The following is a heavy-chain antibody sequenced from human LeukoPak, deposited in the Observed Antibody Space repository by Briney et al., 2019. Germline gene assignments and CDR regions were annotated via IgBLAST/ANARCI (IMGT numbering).Heavy chain of an antibody. J-gene: IGHJ4*02. CDR2: IYSSGST. D-gene: IGHD3-3*01. V-gene: IGHV4-59*01. CDR3: ARGRTYDFWSGYLFDY. CDR1: GGSISSYY. Sequence: PSETLSLTCTVSGGSISSYYWSWIRQSPGKGLEWIGYIYSSGSTNYNPSLKSRVTISVDTAKNQFSLKLSSVAAADTAVYYCARGRTYDFWSGYLFDYWGQGTLVTVSS.